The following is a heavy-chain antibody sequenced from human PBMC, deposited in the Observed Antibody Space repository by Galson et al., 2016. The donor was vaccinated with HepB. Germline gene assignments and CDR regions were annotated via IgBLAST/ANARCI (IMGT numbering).Heavy chain of an antibody. Sequence: SETLSLTCTVSGGSISRSGYYWGWIRQSPGKGLEWIGSIHDSGSTYYNPSLKSRVIISVDTSKNQFSLRLTSVTAADTAVYYCARDQSPTPHCSTTSCYAFDVWGQGTMVTVSS. CDR1: GGSISRSGYY. CDR3: ARDQSPTPHCSTTSCYAFDV. V-gene: IGHV4-39*07. CDR2: IHDSGST. J-gene: IGHJ3*01. D-gene: IGHD2-2*01.